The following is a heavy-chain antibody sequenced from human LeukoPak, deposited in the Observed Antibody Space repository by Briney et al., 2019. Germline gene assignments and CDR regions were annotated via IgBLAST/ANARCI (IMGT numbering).Heavy chain of an antibody. D-gene: IGHD2-15*01. J-gene: IGHJ5*02. CDR3: ARELVVAATKMGWFDP. V-gene: IGHV4-61*02. CDR2: IYTSGST. Sequence: SETLSLTCTVPGGSISSGSYYWSWIRQPAGKGLEWIGRIYTSGSTNYNPSLKSRVTISVDTSKNQFSLKLSSVTAADTAVYYCARELVVAATKMGWFDPWGQGTLVTVSS. CDR1: GGSISSGSYY.